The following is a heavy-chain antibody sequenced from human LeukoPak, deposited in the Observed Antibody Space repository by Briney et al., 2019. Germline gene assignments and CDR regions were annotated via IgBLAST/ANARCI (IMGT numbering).Heavy chain of an antibody. CDR2: MSPNSGDT. J-gene: IGHJ4*02. CDR3: ARGPPNWGYDY. V-gene: IGHV1-8*01. D-gene: IGHD7-27*01. Sequence: ASAKVSCKASGYTFTSYDFNGVRRAPGHRPEWMGWMSPNSGDTGYAQKFQDRVTMTRNTPISTAYMELSSLRSDDTAVYYCARGPPNWGYDYWGPGTLVTVSS. CDR1: GYTFTSYD.